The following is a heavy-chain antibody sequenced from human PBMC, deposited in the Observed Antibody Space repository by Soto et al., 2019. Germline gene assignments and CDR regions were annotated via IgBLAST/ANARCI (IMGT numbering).Heavy chain of an antibody. CDR3: ASGQLSTKLFANCFDH. CDR2: SYYSGNS. J-gene: IGHJ5*02. D-gene: IGHD3-3*02. V-gene: IGHV4-31*03. CDR1: GGSISSCAYY. Sequence: TLSLTCTVSGGSISSCAYYWVWIGQHPGKGWEWIAYSYYSGNSYDNPSLKRRVTLSVDTSKRQFSLKLSSVTAADTAVYYCASGQLSTKLFANCFDHWGQGTLVAVSS.